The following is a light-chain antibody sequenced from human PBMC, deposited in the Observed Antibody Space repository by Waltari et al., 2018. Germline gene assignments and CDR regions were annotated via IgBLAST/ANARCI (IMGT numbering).Light chain of an antibody. J-gene: IGKJ1*01. CDR3: QQYGETPWT. CDR1: ESVPANY. V-gene: IGKV3-20*01. CDR2: GAS. Sequence: EIVLTQSPGTLSLSPGERATLSCRATESVPANYLAWYQQKPGQAPRLRISGASSRATGIPDRFSGRGSGTDFTLTIARLEPEDFALYYCQQYGETPWTFSQGTKVDLK.